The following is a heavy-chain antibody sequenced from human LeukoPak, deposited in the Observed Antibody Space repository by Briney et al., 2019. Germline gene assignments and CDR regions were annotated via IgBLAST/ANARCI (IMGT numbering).Heavy chain of an antibody. J-gene: IGHJ5*02. D-gene: IGHD6-19*01. CDR1: GYTFTSYD. CDR2: MNPNSDNT. Sequence: ASVKVSCKASGYTFTSYDINWVRQATGQGLEWMGWMNPNSDNTGYAQKFQGRVTMTRNTSISTAYMELSSLRSEDTAVYYCARNKRGQWLATTGFDPWGQGTLVTISS. V-gene: IGHV1-8*01. CDR3: ARNKRGQWLATTGFDP.